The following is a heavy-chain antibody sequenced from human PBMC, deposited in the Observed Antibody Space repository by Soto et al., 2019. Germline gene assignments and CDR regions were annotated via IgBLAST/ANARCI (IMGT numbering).Heavy chain of an antibody. CDR3: ARDRGDYGFSYFQH. CDR1: GYTFTSYG. Sequence: ASVKVSCKASGYTFTSYGISWVRQAPGQGLEWMGWISAYNGNTNYAQKLQGRVTMTTDTSTSTAYMELRSLRSDDTAVYYCARDRGDYGFSYFQHWGQGTLVTVSS. CDR2: ISAYNGNT. J-gene: IGHJ1*01. D-gene: IGHD4-17*01. V-gene: IGHV1-18*01.